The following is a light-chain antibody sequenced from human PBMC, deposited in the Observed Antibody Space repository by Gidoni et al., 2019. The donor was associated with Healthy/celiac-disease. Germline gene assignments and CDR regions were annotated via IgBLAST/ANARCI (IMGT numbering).Light chain of an antibody. V-gene: IGKV3-20*01. CDR1: QSVSSSY. CDR3: QQYGSSPLT. Sequence: EIVLKQSPGTLSLSPGERATLSCRASQSVSSSYLAGYQQKPGQAPRRLIYGASSRATGIPDRFSGSGSGTDFTLTISRLEPEDFAVYYCQQYGSSPLTFGQGTKVEIK. J-gene: IGKJ1*01. CDR2: GAS.